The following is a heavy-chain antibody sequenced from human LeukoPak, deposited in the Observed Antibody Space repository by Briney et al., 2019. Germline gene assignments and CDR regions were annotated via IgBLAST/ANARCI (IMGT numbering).Heavy chain of an antibody. V-gene: IGHV3-11*01. J-gene: IGHJ4*02. CDR3: GTHAGRTGSDD. D-gene: IGHD3/OR15-3a*01. CDR2: ISGSGNDI. Sequence: PGGSLRLSCSTPVFIFSGYYMSWIRQAPGKGLEWVSYISGSGNDISYADTVKGRFIISRDNAKGSLYLQMNSLRAADTAVYYCGTHAGRTGSDDWGQGTLVTVSS. CDR1: VFIFSGYY.